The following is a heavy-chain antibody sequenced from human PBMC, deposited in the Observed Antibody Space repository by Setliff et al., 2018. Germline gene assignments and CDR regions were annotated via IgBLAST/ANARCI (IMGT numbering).Heavy chain of an antibody. D-gene: IGHD2-2*01. J-gene: IGHJ4*02. CDR2: ISSTSKYI. CDR3: ARVAMGASCSGTCCQKYRFDY. V-gene: IGHV3-21*01. CDR1: GFTFSDFS. Sequence: LRLSCAASGFTFSDFSINWVRQAPGKGLERVSSISSTSKYIFYADSVEGRFSISRDHAENSLYLQMNSLRTEATAVYFCARVAMGASCSGTCCQKYRFDYWGQGTMVTVSS.